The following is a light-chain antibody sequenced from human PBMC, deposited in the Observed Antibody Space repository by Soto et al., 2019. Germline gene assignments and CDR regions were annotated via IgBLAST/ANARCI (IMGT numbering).Light chain of an antibody. V-gene: IGKV1-33*01. CDR2: DAS. J-gene: IGKJ2*01. CDR1: QDITNH. CDR3: QQYDNLYT. Sequence: DIQMTQSPSSLSASVGDRVTITCQASQDITNHLNWYQQKSGKAPKLLIYDASNLETGVPSRFSGSGSGTDFTFTISSLQPEDIATFYCQQYDNLYTFGQGTKLEIK.